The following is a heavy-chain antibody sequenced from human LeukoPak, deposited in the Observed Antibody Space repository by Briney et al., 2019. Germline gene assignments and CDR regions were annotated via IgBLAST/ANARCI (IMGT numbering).Heavy chain of an antibody. D-gene: IGHD3-22*01. CDR3: VRGHDSTGYFSY. CDR2: INTNTGSP. V-gene: IGHV7-4-1*02. J-gene: IGHJ4*02. CDR1: GYTFTNYT. Sequence: ASVKVSCKTSGYTFTNYTINWVRQAPGQGPEWMGWINTNTGSPTYAQGFTGRFVFSLDTSVSTTYLQVSSLKADDTAVYYCVRGHDSTGYFSYWGQGTLVTVSS.